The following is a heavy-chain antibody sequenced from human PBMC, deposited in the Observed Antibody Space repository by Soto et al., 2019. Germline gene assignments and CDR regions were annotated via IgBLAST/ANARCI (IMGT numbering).Heavy chain of an antibody. D-gene: IGHD6-19*01. CDR1: GYTFTGYY. V-gene: IGHV1-2*02. J-gene: IGHJ6*02. Sequence: ASVKVSCKASGYTFTGYYMHWLRQAPGQGLEWMGWINPNSGGTNYAQKFRGRVTMTRDTSISTAYMELSRLRSDDTAVYYCARDLGSPIAVAGTYYYYGMDVWGQGTTVTVSS. CDR3: ARDLGSPIAVAGTYYYYGMDV. CDR2: INPNSGGT.